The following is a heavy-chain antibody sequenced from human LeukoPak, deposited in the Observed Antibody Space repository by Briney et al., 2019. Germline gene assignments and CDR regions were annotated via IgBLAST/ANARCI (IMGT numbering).Heavy chain of an antibody. J-gene: IGHJ3*02. CDR1: GYSLSSGYY. CDR2: IYHSGST. CDR3: ARDGWDYDAFDS. V-gene: IGHV4-38-2*02. D-gene: IGHD1-26*01. Sequence: PSETLSPTCAVSGYSLSSGYYWGWIRPPPGKGLEWIGSIYHSGSTYYNPSLKSRVTISVDTSKNQFSLKLSSVTAADTAVYYCARDGWDYDAFDSWGQGTMVTVSS.